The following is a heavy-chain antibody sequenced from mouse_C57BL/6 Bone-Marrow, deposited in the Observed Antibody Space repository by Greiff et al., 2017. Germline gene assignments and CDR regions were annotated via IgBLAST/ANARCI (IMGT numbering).Heavy chain of an antibody. J-gene: IGHJ4*01. CDR2: IHPNSGST. CDR1: GYTFTSYW. V-gene: IGHV1-64*01. Sequence: VQLQQPGAELVKPGASVKLSCKASGYTFTSYWMHWVKQRPGQGLEWIGMIHPNSGSTNYNEKFKSKATLTVDKSSSTAYMQLSSLTSEDSAVYYCYYCGIYYYAMDYWGQGPSVTVSS. CDR3: YYCGIYYYAMDY. D-gene: IGHD1-1*01.